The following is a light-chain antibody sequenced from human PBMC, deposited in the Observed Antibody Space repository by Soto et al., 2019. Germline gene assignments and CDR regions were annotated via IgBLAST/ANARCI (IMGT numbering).Light chain of an antibody. CDR2: AAS. V-gene: IGKV1-9*01. CDR1: QGISSY. CDR3: QQLNSYPRR. Sequence: DIQLTQSPSFLSASVGDRVTITCRASQGISSYLAWYQQKPGKAPKLLIYAASTLQSGVPSRFSGSGSGTEFTLTISSLQPEDFVTYYRQQLNSYPRRFGQGTRLEIK. J-gene: IGKJ5*01.